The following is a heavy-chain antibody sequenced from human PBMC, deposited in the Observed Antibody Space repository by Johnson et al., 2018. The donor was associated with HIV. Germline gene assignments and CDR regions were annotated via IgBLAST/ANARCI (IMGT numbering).Heavy chain of an antibody. V-gene: IGHV3-66*01. D-gene: IGHD2-15*01. CDR3: ATPQEGYSAFDI. Sequence: VQLVEYGGGVVQPGRSLRLSCEASGFTVDDYDMSWVRQAPGKGLEWVSVIYSGGSTYYPDSVKGRFTISRDNSKNTLYLQMNSLIAEDTAGYYCATPQEGYSAFDIWGQGTMVTVSS. J-gene: IGHJ3*02. CDR1: GFTVDDYD. CDR2: IYSGGST.